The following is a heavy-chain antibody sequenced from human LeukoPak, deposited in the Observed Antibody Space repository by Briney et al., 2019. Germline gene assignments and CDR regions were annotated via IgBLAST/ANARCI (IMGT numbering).Heavy chain of an antibody. J-gene: IGHJ5*02. CDR3: ASFSDSSSPLNWFDP. CDR2: IYHSGST. V-gene: IGHV4-38-2*02. Sequence: SETLSLTCTVSGYSISSGYYWGWIRQPPGKGLEWIGSIYHSGSTYYNPSLKSRVTISVDTSKNQFSLKLSSVTAADTAVYYCASFSDSSSPLNWFDPWGQGTLVTVSS. CDR1: GYSISSGYY. D-gene: IGHD6-13*01.